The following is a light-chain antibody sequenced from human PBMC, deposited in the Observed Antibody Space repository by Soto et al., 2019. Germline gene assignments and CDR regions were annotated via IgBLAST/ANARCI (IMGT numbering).Light chain of an antibody. J-gene: IGKJ2*01. V-gene: IGKV3-20*01. CDR1: QSITLNY. CDR2: GAS. CDR3: QQYGSSPYT. Sequence: ENGWTQSPGTLSLCPGERATLSCTASQSITLNYLAWYQQKPGQAPRLLISGASSRATGIPDRFSGSGSGTDFTLTLSRLEPEDFAVYYCQQYGSSPYTFGQGTKVESK.